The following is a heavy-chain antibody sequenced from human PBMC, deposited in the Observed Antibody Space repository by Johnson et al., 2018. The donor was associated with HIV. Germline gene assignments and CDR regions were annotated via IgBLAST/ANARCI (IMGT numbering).Heavy chain of an antibody. CDR2: LNWNGGST. CDR3: ARDFDTSGSLDAFDI. Sequence: VQLVESGGGLVQPGGSLRLSCETSRFTFDDYAMHWVRQASGKGLEWVSGLNWNGGSTGYADSVKGRFTISRDNAKNSLYLQMNSLRAEDTALYYCARDFDTSGSLDAFDIWGQGTMVTVSS. V-gene: IGHV3-20*04. J-gene: IGHJ3*02. D-gene: IGHD3-22*01. CDR1: RFTFDDYA.